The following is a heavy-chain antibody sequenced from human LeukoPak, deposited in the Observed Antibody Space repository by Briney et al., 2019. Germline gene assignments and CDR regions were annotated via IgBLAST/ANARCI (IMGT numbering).Heavy chain of an antibody. V-gene: IGHV1-8*01. Sequence: ASVKVSCTASGYTFTSYDINWVRQPTGKGLEWMGRMNPNSGNTGYAQKFQGRVTMTRNTSISTAYMELSSLRSEDTAVYYCARGAAGPNHYHYYGMDVWGQGTTVTVSS. CDR3: ARGAAGPNHYHYYGMDV. CDR2: MNPNSGNT. D-gene: IGHD6-13*01. CDR1: GYTFTSYD. J-gene: IGHJ6*02.